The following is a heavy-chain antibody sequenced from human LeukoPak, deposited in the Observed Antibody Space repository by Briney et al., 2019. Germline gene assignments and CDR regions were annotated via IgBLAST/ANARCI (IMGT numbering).Heavy chain of an antibody. D-gene: IGHD5-24*01. Sequence: GGSLRLSCAASGFTFSSYSMNWVRQAPGKGLEWVSSISSSSSYIYYADSVKGRFTISRDNAKNSLYLQMNSLRAEDTAVYYCAREKRATIPLDYWSQGTLVTVSS. V-gene: IGHV3-21*01. CDR1: GFTFSSYS. J-gene: IGHJ4*02. CDR3: AREKRATIPLDY. CDR2: ISSSSSYI.